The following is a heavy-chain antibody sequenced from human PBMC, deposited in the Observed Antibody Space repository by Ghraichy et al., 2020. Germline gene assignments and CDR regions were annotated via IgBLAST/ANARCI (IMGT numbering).Heavy chain of an antibody. V-gene: IGHV3-7*01. Sequence: LSLTCAASGFTFSSYWMSWVRQAPGKGLEWVANIKQDGSEKYYVDSVKGRVTISRDNAKNSLYLQMNSLRAEDTAVYYCARVGSSGLDYWGQGTLVTVSS. J-gene: IGHJ4*02. CDR1: GFTFSSYW. CDR3: ARVGSSGLDY. D-gene: IGHD6-19*01. CDR2: IKQDGSEK.